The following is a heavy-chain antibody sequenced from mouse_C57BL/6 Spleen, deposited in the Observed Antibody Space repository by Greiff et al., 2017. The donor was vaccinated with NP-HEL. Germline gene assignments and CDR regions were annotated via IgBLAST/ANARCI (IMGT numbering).Heavy chain of an antibody. CDR3: AREDLTTVAYFDV. V-gene: IGHV1-80*01. J-gene: IGHJ1*03. D-gene: IGHD1-1*01. Sequence: VQLQQSGAELVKPGASVKISCKASGYAFSSYWMNWVKQRPGKGLEWIGQIYPGDGDTNYNGKFKGKATLTADKSSSTAYMQLSSLTSEDSAVYFCAREDLTTVAYFDVWGTGTTVTVSS. CDR2: IYPGDGDT. CDR1: GYAFSSYW.